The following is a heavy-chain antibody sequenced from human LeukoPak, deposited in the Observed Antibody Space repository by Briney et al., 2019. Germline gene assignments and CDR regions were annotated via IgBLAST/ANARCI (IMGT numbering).Heavy chain of an antibody. CDR1: GFTFSSYA. CDR3: AKDGYDFCSGYYSHTPFDY. CDR2: ISYSGGST. V-gene: IGHV3-23*01. Sequence: GGSLRLSCVASGFTFSSYAMSWVRQAPGKGLEWVSAISYSGGSTYYADTVKGRFTISRDNSKNTLYLQMNSLRAEDTAVYYCAKDGYDFCSGYYSHTPFDYWGQGTLVTVSS. J-gene: IGHJ4*02. D-gene: IGHD3-3*01.